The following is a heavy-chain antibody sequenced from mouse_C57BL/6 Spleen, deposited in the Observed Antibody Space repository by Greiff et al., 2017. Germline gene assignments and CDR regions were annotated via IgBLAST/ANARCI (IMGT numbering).Heavy chain of an antibody. J-gene: IGHJ1*03. CDR3: AREGGSSYRYFDV. Sequence: VQLQQPGAELVRPGSSVKLSCKASGYTFTSYWLHWVKQRPIQGLEWIGNIDPSDSDTHYNQKFKDKATLTVDKSSSPAYMQLSSLTSEDSAVYYCAREGGSSYRYFDVWGTGTTVTVSS. CDR1: GYTFTSYW. V-gene: IGHV1-52*01. CDR2: IDPSDSDT. D-gene: IGHD1-1*01.